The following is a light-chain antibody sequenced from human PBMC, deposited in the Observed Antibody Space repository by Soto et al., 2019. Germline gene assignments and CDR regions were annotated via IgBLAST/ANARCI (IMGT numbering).Light chain of an antibody. Sequence: QSALTQPPSVSGAPGQRVTISCTGSSSNIGAPYDVHWYQQLPGTAPKLLIYGNSNRPSGVPDRFSGSKSGTSASLAITGLQAEDEADYYCQSYDSSLSGLVFGGGTKLTVL. CDR3: QSYDSSLSGLV. CDR1: SSNIGAPYD. J-gene: IGLJ2*01. CDR2: GNS. V-gene: IGLV1-40*01.